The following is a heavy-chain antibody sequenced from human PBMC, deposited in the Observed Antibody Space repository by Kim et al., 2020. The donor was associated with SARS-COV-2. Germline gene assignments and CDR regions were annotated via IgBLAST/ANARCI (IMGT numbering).Heavy chain of an antibody. CDR3: AKDVRSRGYSGYDVFDY. V-gene: IGHV3-23*01. J-gene: IGHJ4*02. CDR2: ISGSGGST. Sequence: GGSLRLSCAASGFTFSSYAMSWVRQAPGKGLEWVSAISGSGGSTYYADSVKGRFTISRDNSKNTLYLQMNSLRAEDTAVYYCAKDVRSRGYSGYDVFDYWGQGTLVTVSS. D-gene: IGHD5-12*01. CDR1: GFTFSSYA.